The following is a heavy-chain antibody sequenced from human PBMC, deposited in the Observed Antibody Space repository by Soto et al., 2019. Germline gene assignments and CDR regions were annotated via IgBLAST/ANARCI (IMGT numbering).Heavy chain of an antibody. J-gene: IGHJ4*02. D-gene: IGHD1-26*01. CDR3: GRGRSGQIVVFY. CDR2: IGPESGAT. V-gene: IGHV1-2*02. Sequence: GASVTVPCKASGYTFTGHYIHWVRQAPEQGPEWMGEIGPESGATRYAQKFQGRVTMTRDMSITTVYMELNNLSPDDTAVYYCGRGRSGQIVVFYWGQGTPVTVSS. CDR1: GYTFTGHY.